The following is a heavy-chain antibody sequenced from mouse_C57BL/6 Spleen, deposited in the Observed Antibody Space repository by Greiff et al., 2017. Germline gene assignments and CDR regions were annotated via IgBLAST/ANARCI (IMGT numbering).Heavy chain of an antibody. D-gene: IGHD2-1*01. V-gene: IGHV1-50*01. CDR3: ARELGNYGNYFDY. CDR1: GYTFTSYW. Sequence: QVQLQQPGAELVKPGASVKLSCKASGYTFTSYWMQWVKQRPGQGLEWIGEIDPSDSYTNYNQKFKGKATLTVDPSSSTAYMQLSSLTSEDSAVYYCARELGNYGNYFDYWGQGTTLTVSS. CDR2: IDPSDSYT. J-gene: IGHJ2*01.